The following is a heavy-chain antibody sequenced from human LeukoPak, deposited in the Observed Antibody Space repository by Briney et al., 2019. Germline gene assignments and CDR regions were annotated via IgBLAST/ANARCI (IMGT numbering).Heavy chain of an antibody. CDR2: IYYSGST. Sequence: PSETLSLTCTVSGGSISSYYWSWIRQPPGKGLEWIGYIYYSGSTNYNPSLKSRVTISVDTSKNQFSLKLNSVTAADTAVYYCARDGGSGYDPADFQHWGQGTLVTVSS. J-gene: IGHJ1*01. D-gene: IGHD5-12*01. V-gene: IGHV4-59*01. CDR3: ARDGGSGYDPADFQH. CDR1: GGSISSYY.